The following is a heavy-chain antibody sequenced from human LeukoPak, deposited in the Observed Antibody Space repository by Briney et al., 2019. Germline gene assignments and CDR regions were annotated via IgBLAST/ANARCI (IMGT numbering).Heavy chain of an antibody. CDR1: GGTFSSYA. CDR3: ARESIVPAANNWFDP. D-gene: IGHD2-2*01. CDR2: IIPIFGIA. V-gene: IGHV1-69*04. J-gene: IGHJ5*02. Sequence: ASVKVSCKASGGTFSSYAISWVRQAPGQGLEWMGRIIPIFGIANYAQKFQGRVTITADKSTSTAYMELSSLRSEDTAVYYCARESIVPAANNWFDPWGQGTLVTVSS.